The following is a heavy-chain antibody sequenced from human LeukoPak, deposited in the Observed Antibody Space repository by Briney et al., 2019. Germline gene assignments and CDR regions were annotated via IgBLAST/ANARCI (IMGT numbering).Heavy chain of an antibody. CDR2: IYTTGSA. D-gene: IGHD1-26*01. Sequence: SETLSLTCTVSTGSMSGYFWTWLRQPAGKGLEWIGRIYTTGSAYYNPSLESRVTFSLDTSNNQFSLDVTSVTAADTAVYFCARGRELTGVAGHYSFGYWGQGILVSVSS. CDR3: ARGRELTGVAGHYSFGY. V-gene: IGHV4-4*07. CDR1: TGSMSGYF. J-gene: IGHJ4*02.